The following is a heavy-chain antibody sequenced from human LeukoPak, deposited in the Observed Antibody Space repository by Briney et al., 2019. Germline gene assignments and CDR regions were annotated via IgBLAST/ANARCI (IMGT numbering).Heavy chain of an antibody. V-gene: IGHV7-4-1*02. Sequence: GASVKVSCKASGYTFTSYAMNWVRQAPGQGLEWMGWINTNTGNPMYAQGFTGRFVFSLDTSVNTAYLQISSLKAEDTAVYYCARDGANTFGGVIVTQNFDYWGQGTLVTVSS. CDR1: GYTFTSYA. CDR3: ARDGANTFGGVIVTQNFDY. J-gene: IGHJ4*02. D-gene: IGHD3-16*02. CDR2: INTNTGNP.